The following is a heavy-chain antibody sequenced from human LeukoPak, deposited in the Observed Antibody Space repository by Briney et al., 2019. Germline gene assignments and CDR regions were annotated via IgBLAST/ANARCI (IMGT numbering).Heavy chain of an antibody. D-gene: IGHD6-13*01. CDR2: IATYNGKT. V-gene: IGHV1-18*01. Sequence: ASVKVSFKASGYTFSIYGISWVRQAPGQGLEWMGWIATYNGKTKYAKKVQGRVTITTDTSTTTAYIELRTLRSDDTAVYYCARDMVGLAADGNWFDPWGQGTLVTVSS. CDR3: ARDMVGLAADGNWFDP. CDR1: GYTFSIYG. J-gene: IGHJ5*02.